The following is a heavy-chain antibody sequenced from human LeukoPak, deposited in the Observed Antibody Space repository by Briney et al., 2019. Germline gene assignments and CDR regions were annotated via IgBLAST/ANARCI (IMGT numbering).Heavy chain of an antibody. CDR2: ISSSGSTI. D-gene: IGHD3-22*01. V-gene: IGHV3-11*04. J-gene: IGHJ3*02. CDR1: GFTFSDYY. CDR3: AREEYYYDSSGYSRDAFDI. Sequence: WGSLRLSCAASGFTFSDYYMSWIRQAPGKGLEWVSYISSSGSTIYYADSVKGRFTISRDNAKNSLYLQMNSLRAEDTAVYYCAREEYYYDSSGYSRDAFDIWGQGTMVTVSS.